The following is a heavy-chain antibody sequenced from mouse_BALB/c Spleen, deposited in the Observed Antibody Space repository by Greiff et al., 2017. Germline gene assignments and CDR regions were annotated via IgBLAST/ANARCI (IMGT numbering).Heavy chain of an antibody. CDR2: IRNKANGYTT. Sequence: EVKLVESGGGLVQPGGSLRLSCATSGFTFTDYYMSWVRQPPGKALEWLGFIRNKANGYTTEYSASVKGRFTISRDNSQSILYLQMNTLRAEDSATYYCARDIEAMDYWGQGTSVTVSS. CDR1: GFTFTDYY. J-gene: IGHJ4*01. CDR3: ARDIEAMDY. V-gene: IGHV7-3*02.